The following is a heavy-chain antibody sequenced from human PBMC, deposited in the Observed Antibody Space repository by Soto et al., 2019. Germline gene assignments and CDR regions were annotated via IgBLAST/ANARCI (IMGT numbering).Heavy chain of an antibody. Sequence: GGSLRLSCAASGFTFSTYTMNWVRQAPGKGLEWISSISSGSSYIYYAGSVKGRFTISRDNAKNSLFLQMNSLRADDTAVYYCARDILSGGAYPDSWGQGTKVTAPQ. D-gene: IGHD3-10*01. CDR3: ARDILSGGAYPDS. J-gene: IGHJ5*01. CDR2: ISSGSSYI. V-gene: IGHV3-21*01. CDR1: GFTFSTYT.